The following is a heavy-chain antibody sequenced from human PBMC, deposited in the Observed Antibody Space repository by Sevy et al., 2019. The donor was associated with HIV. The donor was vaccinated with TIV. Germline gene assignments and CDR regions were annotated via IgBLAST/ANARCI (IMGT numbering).Heavy chain of an antibody. CDR3: TRGYYYDSSGYSDY. J-gene: IGHJ4*02. CDR1: GFTFSSYG. CDR2: IRSKDYGGAT. V-gene: IGHV3-49*04. Sequence: GGSLRLSCAASGFTFSSYGMHWVRQAPGMGLEWVGFIRSKDYGGATEYAAYVKGRFTISRDDSKSIADLQMNSLKTEDTAVYYCTRGYYYDSSGYSDYWGQGTLVTVSS. D-gene: IGHD3-22*01.